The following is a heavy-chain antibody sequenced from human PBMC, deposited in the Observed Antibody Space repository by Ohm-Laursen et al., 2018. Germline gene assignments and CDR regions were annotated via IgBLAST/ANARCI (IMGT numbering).Heavy chain of an antibody. D-gene: IGHD2-2*01. Sequence: SLRLSCSASGFTFSSYGMHWVRQAPGKGLEWLAVISYDGSNKYYADSVKGRFTISKDNSKNTLSLQMNSLRAEDTAVYYCARDLSSTHGNNWFDPRGQGTLVTVSS. J-gene: IGHJ5*02. V-gene: IGHV3-30*03. CDR3: ARDLSSTHGNNWFDP. CDR2: ISYDGSNK. CDR1: GFTFSSYG.